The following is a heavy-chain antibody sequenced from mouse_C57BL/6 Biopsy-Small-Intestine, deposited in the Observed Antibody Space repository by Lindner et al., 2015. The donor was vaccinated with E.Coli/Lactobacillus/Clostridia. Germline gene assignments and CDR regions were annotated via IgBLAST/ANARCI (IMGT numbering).Heavy chain of an antibody. D-gene: IGHD1-1*02. CDR2: INPYNGGT. Sequence: VQLQESGPVLVKPGAAVKMSCKASGYTFTDYYMNWVKQSHGKSLEWIGVINPYNGGTSYNQKFKGKATLTVDKSSSTAYMELNSLTSEDSAVYYCARRWLYYFDYWGQGTTLTVS. CDR1: GYTFTDYY. J-gene: IGHJ2*01. V-gene: IGHV1-19*01. CDR3: ARRWLYYFDY.